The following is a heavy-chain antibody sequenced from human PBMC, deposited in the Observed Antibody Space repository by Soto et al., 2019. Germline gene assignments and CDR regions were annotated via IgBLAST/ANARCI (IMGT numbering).Heavy chain of an antibody. CDR1: GFTFSDYY. Sequence: GGSLRLSCAASGFTFSDYYMSWIRQAPGKGLEWVSYISSSSSYTNYADSVKGRFTISRDNAKNSLYLQMNSLRAEDTAVYYCARGLGDGYNYWFDYWGQGTLVTVSS. J-gene: IGHJ4*02. V-gene: IGHV3-11*06. CDR2: ISSSSSYT. CDR3: ARGLGDGYNYWFDY. D-gene: IGHD5-12*01.